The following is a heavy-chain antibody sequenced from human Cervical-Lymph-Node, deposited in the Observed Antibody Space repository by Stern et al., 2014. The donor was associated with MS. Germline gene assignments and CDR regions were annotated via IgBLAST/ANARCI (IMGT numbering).Heavy chain of an antibody. Sequence: VQLVESGPGLVKPSQTLSLTCTVSGGSISSGGYYWSWIRQHPGKGLDWIGYIYFSASTYYNPSLKSRVTISVDTSKNQFSLRLSSVTAADTAVYYCAGGGNYYYYAMDVWGQGTTVTVSS. V-gene: IGHV4-31*03. CDR2: IYFSAST. CDR3: AGGGNYYYYAMDV. J-gene: IGHJ6*02. D-gene: IGHD3-16*01. CDR1: GGSISSGGYY.